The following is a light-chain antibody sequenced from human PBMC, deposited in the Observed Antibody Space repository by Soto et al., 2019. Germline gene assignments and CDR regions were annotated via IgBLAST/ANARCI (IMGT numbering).Light chain of an antibody. CDR2: GAS. Sequence: EIVLTQSPGTLSLSPGEPVTFSCRASQTVLSSYVAWYQQKPGQAPRLLIYGASSRATGIPDRFSGGGSGTDFTLTISRLEPEDFGIYYCQQYGNPPQTFGQGTK. V-gene: IGKV3-20*01. CDR3: QQYGNPPQT. J-gene: IGKJ1*01. CDR1: QTVLSSY.